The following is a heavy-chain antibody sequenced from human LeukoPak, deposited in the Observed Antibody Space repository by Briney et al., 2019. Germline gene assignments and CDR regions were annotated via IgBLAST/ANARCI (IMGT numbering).Heavy chain of an antibody. CDR3: AKDQGDYYDSSGYQIPLDY. CDR2: ISYDGSNK. D-gene: IGHD3-22*01. V-gene: IGHV3-30*18. J-gene: IGHJ4*02. Sequence: GGSLRLSCAASGFTFSSYGMHWVRQAPGKGLEWVAVISYDGSNKYYADSVKGRFTISRDNSKNTLYLQMNSLRAEDTAVYYCAKDQGDYYDSSGYQIPLDYWGQGTLVTVSS. CDR1: GFTFSSYG.